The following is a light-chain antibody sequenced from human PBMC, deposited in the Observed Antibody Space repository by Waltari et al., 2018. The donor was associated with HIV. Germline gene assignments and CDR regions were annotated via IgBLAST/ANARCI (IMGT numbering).Light chain of an antibody. J-gene: IGKJ4*01. V-gene: IGKV1-39*01. Sequence: DIQMTQSPSSLSASVGDRVTITCRASQTISSYLNWYQQKPGKAPKLLIYAASSLQSGVPSRFRGSGSGTDFTLTISSLQPEDFATYYCQQSYRPLTFGGGTKVEIK. CDR2: AAS. CDR3: QQSYRPLT. CDR1: QTISSY.